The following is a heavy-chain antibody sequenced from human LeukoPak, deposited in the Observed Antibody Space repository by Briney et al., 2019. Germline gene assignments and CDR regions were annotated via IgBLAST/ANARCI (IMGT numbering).Heavy chain of an antibody. CDR2: ISGSGGST. V-gene: IGHV3-23*01. CDR3: AKPYYYDSSGYLPEYFQH. J-gene: IGHJ1*01. Sequence: GGSLRLSCAASGFTFSSYAMSWVRQAPGKGLEWVSAISGSGGSTYYADSVKGRFTISRDNSKNTLYLQMNSLRAEDTAAYYCAKPYYYDSSGYLPEYFQHWGQGTLVTVSS. CDR1: GFTFSSYA. D-gene: IGHD3-22*01.